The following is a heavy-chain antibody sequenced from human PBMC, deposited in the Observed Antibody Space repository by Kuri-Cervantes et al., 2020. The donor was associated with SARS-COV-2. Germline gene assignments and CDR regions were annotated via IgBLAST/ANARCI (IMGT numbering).Heavy chain of an antibody. J-gene: IGHJ5*02. V-gene: IGHV4-4*07. CDR1: GGSISSYY. D-gene: IGHD3-10*01. Sequence: ESLKISCTVSGGSISSYYWSWIRQPAGKGLEWIGRIYTSGSTNYNPSLKSRVTMSVDTSKNQFSLKLSSVTAADTAVYYCARSIGGPNWFDPWGQGTLVTVSS. CDR3: ARSIGGPNWFDP. CDR2: IYTSGST.